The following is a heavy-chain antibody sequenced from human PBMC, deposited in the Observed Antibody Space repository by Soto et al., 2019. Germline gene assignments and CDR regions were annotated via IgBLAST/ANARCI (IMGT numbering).Heavy chain of an antibody. J-gene: IGHJ4*02. CDR3: AKDEADYYDTTPFDY. D-gene: IGHD3-22*01. V-gene: IGHV3-30*18. Sequence: QVQLVESGGGVVQPGRSLRLSCAASGFTFSSYGMHWVRQAPGKGLEWVAVISYDGSNKYYADSVKGRFTISRDNSKNTLYLQMNSLRAEDTAVYYCAKDEADYYDTTPFDYWGQGTLVTVSS. CDR2: ISYDGSNK. CDR1: GFTFSSYG.